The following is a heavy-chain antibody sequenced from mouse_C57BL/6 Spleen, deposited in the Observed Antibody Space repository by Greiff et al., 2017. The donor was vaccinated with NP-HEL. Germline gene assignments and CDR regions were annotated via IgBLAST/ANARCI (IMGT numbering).Heavy chain of an antibody. CDR1: GYTFTSYW. CDR2: INPSNGGT. V-gene: IGHV1-53*01. D-gene: IGHD1-1*01. J-gene: IGHJ1*03. CDR3: ARMGNGSSPYWYFDV. Sequence: QVQLQQPGTELVKPGASVKLSCKASGYTFTSYWMHWVKQRPGQGLEWIGNINPSNGGTNYNEKFKSKATLTVDKSSSTAYMQLSSLTSEDSAVYYCARMGNGSSPYWYFDVWGTGTTVTVSS.